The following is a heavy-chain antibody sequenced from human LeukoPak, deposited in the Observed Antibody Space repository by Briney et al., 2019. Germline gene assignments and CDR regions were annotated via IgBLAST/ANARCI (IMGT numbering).Heavy chain of an antibody. CDR3: AKGGLYCSSTSCYPVRFPYYMDV. CDR1: GFTFKRYH. Sequence: GGSLRLSCAASGFTFKRYHVSWVRQAPGKGLDWVSSIDGGGTNTYYADSVKGRFTISRDNSKNTLYLQMNSLRAEDTAVYYCAKGGLYCSSTSCYPVRFPYYMDVWGKGTTVTVSS. D-gene: IGHD2-2*01. CDR2: IDGGGTNT. J-gene: IGHJ6*03. V-gene: IGHV3-23*01.